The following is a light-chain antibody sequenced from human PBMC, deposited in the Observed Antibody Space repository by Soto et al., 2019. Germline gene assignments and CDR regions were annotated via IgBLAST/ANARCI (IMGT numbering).Light chain of an antibody. CDR1: QGIHSW. J-gene: IGKJ2*01. CDR3: QQANSFPYT. Sequence: DLQMTQSPSSVSASVGDRVTITCRASQGIHSWLAWYQQKPGKAPKLLIYAASRLHSGVPSRFSASGSGTDFTLTISSLQPEDFATYYCQQANSFPYTFGQGTKLEIK. CDR2: AAS. V-gene: IGKV1D-12*01.